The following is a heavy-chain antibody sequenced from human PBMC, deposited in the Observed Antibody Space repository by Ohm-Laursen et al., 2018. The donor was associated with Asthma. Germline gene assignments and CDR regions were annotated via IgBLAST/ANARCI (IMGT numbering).Heavy chain of an antibody. CDR3: AKNWNSGYDLFPSFED. V-gene: IGHV3-9*01. D-gene: IGHD5-12*01. CDR1: GFTFDDYA. J-gene: IGHJ4*02. Sequence: SLRLSCAASGFTFDDYAMHWVRQAPGKGLEWVSGISWNSGSIGYADSVKGRLTISRDNSKNTLYLQMNSLRAEDTAVYYCAKNWNSGYDLFPSFEDWGQGTLVTVSS. CDR2: ISWNSGSI.